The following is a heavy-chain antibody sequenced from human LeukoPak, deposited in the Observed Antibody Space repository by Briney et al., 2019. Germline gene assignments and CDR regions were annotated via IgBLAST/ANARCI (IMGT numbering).Heavy chain of an antibody. D-gene: IGHD6-13*01. J-gene: IGHJ2*01. CDR2: IYYSGST. V-gene: IGHV4-59*08. CDR1: GGSISSYY. CDR3: ARHRTSSWYPAGGWYFDL. Sequence: PSETLSLTCTVSGGSISSYYWSWIRQPPGKGLEWIGYIYYSGSTNYNPSLKSRVTISVDTSKNQFSLKLSSVTAADTAVYYCARHRTSSWYPAGGWYFDLWGRGTLVTVSS.